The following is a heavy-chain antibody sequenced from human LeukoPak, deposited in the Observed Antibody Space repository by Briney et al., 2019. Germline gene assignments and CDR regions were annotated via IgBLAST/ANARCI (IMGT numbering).Heavy chain of an antibody. CDR2: IYYSGST. Sequence: PSETLSLTCTLSVGSISSSSYYWGWIRQPPGKGLEWIGSIYYSGSTYYNPSLKSRVTISVDTSKNQFSLKLSSVTAADTAVYYCARRDIGDQWLDPYFDYWGQGTLVTVSS. CDR1: VGSISSSSYY. D-gene: IGHD6-19*01. V-gene: IGHV4-39*01. CDR3: ARRDIGDQWLDPYFDY. J-gene: IGHJ4*02.